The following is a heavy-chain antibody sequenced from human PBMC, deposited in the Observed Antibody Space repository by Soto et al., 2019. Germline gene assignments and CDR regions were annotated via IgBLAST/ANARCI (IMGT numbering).Heavy chain of an antibody. CDR2: ISSDGANK. Sequence: QVQLVESGGGVVQPGRSLRLSCAASAFTFNNYAMQWVRQAPGKGLEWVAVISSDGANKYYADSVKGRFTISRDNSKNTLQLQMNSPRAEETDVYECARERIPYTSDRLFDECDQGNLVPVSS. J-gene: IGHJ4*02. CDR1: AFTFNNYA. CDR3: ARERIPYTSDRLFDE. D-gene: IGHD6-25*01. V-gene: IGHV3-30-3*01.